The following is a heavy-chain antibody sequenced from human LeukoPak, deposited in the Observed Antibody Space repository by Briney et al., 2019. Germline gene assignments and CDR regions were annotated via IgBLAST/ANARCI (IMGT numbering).Heavy chain of an antibody. V-gene: IGHV3-23*01. Sequence: GGSLRLSFVVSTFRFSSYAMSWVRQAPGKGLEWVSGISGSGGNTFYADSVKGRFTISRDNSENTLYLQMNSLRAEDTAVYYCAKVDSSGWYYFDYWGQGTLVTVSS. CDR1: TFRFSSYA. CDR3: AKVDSSGWYYFDY. D-gene: IGHD6-19*01. CDR2: ISGSGGNT. J-gene: IGHJ4*02.